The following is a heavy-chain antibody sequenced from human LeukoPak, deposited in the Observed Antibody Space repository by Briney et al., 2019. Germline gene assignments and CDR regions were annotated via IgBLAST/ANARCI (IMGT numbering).Heavy chain of an antibody. J-gene: IGHJ3*02. Sequence: SETLSLTCTVSGGSISSSRYYWGWIRQPPGKGLEWIGSMYYSGSTYYNPSLKSRVTISVDTSKNQFSLKLSSVTAADTAVYYCARHQRGWELRVDAFDIWGQGTMVTLSS. D-gene: IGHD1-26*01. CDR3: ARHQRGWELRVDAFDI. V-gene: IGHV4-39*01. CDR2: MYYSGST. CDR1: GGSISSSRYY.